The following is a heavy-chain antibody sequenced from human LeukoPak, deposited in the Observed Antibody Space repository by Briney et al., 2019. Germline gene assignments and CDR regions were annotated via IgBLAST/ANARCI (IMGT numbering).Heavy chain of an antibody. CDR2: ISSSSSYI. CDR1: GFTFSSYS. Sequence: GGSLRLSCAASGFTFSSYSMNWVRQAPGKGLEWGSSISSSSSYIYYADSVKGRFTISRDNAKNSLYLQMNSLRAEDTAVYYCARDLEVGAAWYFDLWGRGTLVTVSS. V-gene: IGHV3-21*01. CDR3: ARDLEVGAAWYFDL. J-gene: IGHJ2*01. D-gene: IGHD1-26*01.